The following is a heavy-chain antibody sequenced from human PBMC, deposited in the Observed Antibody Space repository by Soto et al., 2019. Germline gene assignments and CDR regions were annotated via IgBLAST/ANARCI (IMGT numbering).Heavy chain of an antibody. J-gene: IGHJ6*02. CDR2: IIRNFGTA. Sequence: QVQLVQSGAEVKKPGSSVKVSCKASGGTFSSYAISWVRQAPGQGLEWMGGIIRNFGTANYAQKCQGRVTITADESTSTAYMELSSLRSEDTAVYYCARGGDVVVVAATYYYYGIDVWGQGTTVTVSS. V-gene: IGHV1-69*12. CDR3: ARGGDVVVVAATYYYYGIDV. CDR1: GGTFSSYA. D-gene: IGHD2-15*01.